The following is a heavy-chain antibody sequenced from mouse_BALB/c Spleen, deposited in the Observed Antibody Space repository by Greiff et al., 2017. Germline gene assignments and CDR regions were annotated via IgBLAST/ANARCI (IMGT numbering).Heavy chain of an antibody. J-gene: IGHJ4*01. Sequence: EVKLMESGPGLVKPSQSPSLTCTVTGYSITSDYAWNWIRQFPGNKLEWMGYISYSGSTSYNPSLKSRISITRDTSKNQFFLQLNSVTTEDTATYYCARSADRYDYAMDYWGQGTSVTVSS. CDR2: ISYSGST. CDR1: GYSITSDYA. D-gene: IGHD2-14*01. V-gene: IGHV3-2*02. CDR3: ARSADRYDYAMDY.